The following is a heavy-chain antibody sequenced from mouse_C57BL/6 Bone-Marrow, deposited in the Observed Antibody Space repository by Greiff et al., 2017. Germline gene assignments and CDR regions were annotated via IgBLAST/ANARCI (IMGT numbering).Heavy chain of an antibody. Sequence: VQLMESGPELVKPGASVKLSCKASGYTFTSYDINWVKQRPKQGLEWIGWIYPRAGSTKYNEQFKGKATLTVDTSSSTAYMELHSLTSEDSAVYICATEGKDYWGQGTTLTVSS. D-gene: IGHD2-1*01. CDR2: IYPRAGST. CDR1: GYTFTSYD. CDR3: ATEGKDY. V-gene: IGHV1-85*01. J-gene: IGHJ2*01.